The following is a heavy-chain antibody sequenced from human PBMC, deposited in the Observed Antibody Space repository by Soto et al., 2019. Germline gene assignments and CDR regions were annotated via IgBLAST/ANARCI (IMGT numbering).Heavy chain of an antibody. V-gene: IGHV4-30-2*01. Sequence: QLQLQESGSGLVKPSQTLSLTCAVSGGSISSGGYSWSWIRQPPGKGLEWIGYIYHSGSTYYNPSLKSRVTISVDRSKNQFSLKLNSVTAADTAVYYCARDSRYCISTSCASWFDPWGQGTLVTVSS. D-gene: IGHD2-2*01. CDR3: ARDSRYCISTSCASWFDP. CDR1: GGSISSGGYS. J-gene: IGHJ5*02. CDR2: IYHSGST.